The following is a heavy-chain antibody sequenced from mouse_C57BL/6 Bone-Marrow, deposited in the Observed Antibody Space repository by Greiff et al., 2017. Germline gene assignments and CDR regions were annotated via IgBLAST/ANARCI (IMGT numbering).Heavy chain of an antibody. J-gene: IGHJ1*03. D-gene: IGHD1-1*01. CDR2: ILPGSGST. CDR3: ARDYYGSSYVWYFDV. CDR1: GYTFTGYW. Sequence: QVQLQQSGAELMKPGASVKLSCKATGYTFTGYWIEWVKQRPGHGLEWIGEILPGSGSTNYNEKFQGKATFTADTSSNTAYMQLSSLTTEDSAIYYGARDYYGSSYVWYFDVWGTGTTVTVSS. V-gene: IGHV1-9*01.